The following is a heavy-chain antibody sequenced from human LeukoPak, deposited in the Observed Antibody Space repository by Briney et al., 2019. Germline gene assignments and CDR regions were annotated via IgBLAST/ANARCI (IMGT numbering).Heavy chain of an antibody. D-gene: IGHD6-13*01. J-gene: IGHJ5*02. V-gene: IGHV4-38-2*02. CDR3: ARYQISSSWINWFDP. Sequence: SETLSLTCTVSGYSISTGYYWDWIRPPPGKGLEWIGTLYHGGSTYYNPSLKSRVTISVDTSKNQFSLNLTSVTAADTAVYYCARYQISSSWINWFDPWGQGTLVTVSS. CDR2: LYHGGST. CDR1: GYSISTGYY.